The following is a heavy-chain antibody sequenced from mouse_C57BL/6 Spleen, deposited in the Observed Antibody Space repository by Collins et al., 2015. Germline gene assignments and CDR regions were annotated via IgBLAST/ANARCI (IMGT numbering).Heavy chain of an antibody. V-gene: IGHV7-3*01. CDR1: GFTFTDYY. CDR2: IRNKANGYTT. D-gene: IGHD1-1*01. Sequence: EVKLVESGGGLVQPGGSLSLSCAASGFTFTDYYMNWVRQPPGKALEWLGFIRNKANGYTTEYSASVKGRFTIARDNSQSILYLQMNALRAEDSATYYCARYRFYYGQNLFDYWSQGTTLTVSS. J-gene: IGHJ2*01. CDR3: ARYRFYYGQNLFDY.